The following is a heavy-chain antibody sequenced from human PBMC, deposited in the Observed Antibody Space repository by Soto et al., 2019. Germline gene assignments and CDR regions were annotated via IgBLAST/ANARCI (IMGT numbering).Heavy chain of an antibody. V-gene: IGHV1-8*01. CDR3: TRAQFEFGSYFGLDV. CDR2: MNPDSENT. J-gene: IGHJ6*02. CDR1: GYTFTNYD. Sequence: QVHLVQSGAEVKQPGASVRVSCKASGYTFTNYDITWVRQATGQGLEWMGWMNPDSENTGSPQKFQGRVTMTVNTSIKTAYMELTSLRSEDTAVYYCTRAQFEFGSYFGLDVWGQWTTVTVSS. D-gene: IGHD3-10*01.